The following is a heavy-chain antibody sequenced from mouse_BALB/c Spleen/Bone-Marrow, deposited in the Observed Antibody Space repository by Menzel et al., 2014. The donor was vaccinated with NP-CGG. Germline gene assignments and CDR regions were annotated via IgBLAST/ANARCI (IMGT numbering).Heavy chain of an antibody. CDR3: ARGGISVDY. CDR2: IYPGDVDT. J-gene: IGHJ2*01. Sequence: VQLQQSGAELVRPGSSVKISCRASGYAFSGYWMNWVKQRPGQGLEWIGQIYPGDVDTDYNGKFKGKALLSADKSSSTAYMQLSSLTSEDSAVYFCARGGISVDYWGQGTTLTVSS. CDR1: GYAFSGYW. V-gene: IGHV1-80*01.